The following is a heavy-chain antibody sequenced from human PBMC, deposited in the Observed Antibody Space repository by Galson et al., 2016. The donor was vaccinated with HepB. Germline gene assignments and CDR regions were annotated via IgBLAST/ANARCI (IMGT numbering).Heavy chain of an antibody. Sequence: SGAEVKKPGESLKISCKISGYSFTDYWIGWVRQMPGKGLQWIGIIYVPFDSDTRFSPSFQGQVTLSLDKSKTTAYLQWSSLKASDTALYYCATTRARGGPYFGSFDFWGQGTRVTVTS. CDR3: ATTRARGGPYFGSFDF. V-gene: IGHV5-51*01. J-gene: IGHJ3*01. D-gene: IGHD3-10*01. CDR2: IYVPFDSDT. CDR1: GYSFTDYW.